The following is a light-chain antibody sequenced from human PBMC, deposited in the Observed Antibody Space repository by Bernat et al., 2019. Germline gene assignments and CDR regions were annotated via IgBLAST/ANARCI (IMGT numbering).Light chain of an antibody. CDR1: RSNIESNY. J-gene: IGLJ3*02. CDR2: SNI. Sequence: QSVLTQPPSASGTPGQRVTISCSGSRSNIESNYVFWYQQLPGTVPKLLITSNIQRPSGVPDRFSGSKSGTSASLGISGLRSGDEADYYCAAWDDSLSGSWVFGGGTKLTVL. V-gene: IGLV1-47*02. CDR3: AAWDDSLSGSWV.